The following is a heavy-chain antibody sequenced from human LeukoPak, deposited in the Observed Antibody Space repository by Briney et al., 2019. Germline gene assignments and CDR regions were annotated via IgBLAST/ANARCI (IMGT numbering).Heavy chain of an antibody. CDR3: AKGRFLEWFFDY. D-gene: IGHD3-3*01. Sequence: GGSLRLSCAASGFTFSSYAMSWVRQAPGKGLEWVSAISGSGGSTYYADSAKGRFTISRDNSKNTLYLQMNSLRAEDTAVYYCAKGRFLEWFFDYWGQGTLVTVSS. J-gene: IGHJ4*02. V-gene: IGHV3-23*01. CDR2: ISGSGGST. CDR1: GFTFSSYA.